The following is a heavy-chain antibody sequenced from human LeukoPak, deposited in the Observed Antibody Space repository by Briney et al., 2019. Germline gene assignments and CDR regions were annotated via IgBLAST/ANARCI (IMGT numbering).Heavy chain of an antibody. CDR1: GGSISRYY. V-gene: IGHV4-59*01. CDR2: IYYSGST. J-gene: IGHJ4*02. CDR3: AREGYSSSTEFDY. D-gene: IGHD6-13*01. Sequence: SETLSLTCTVSGGSISRYYWSWIRQPPGKGLEWIGYIYYSGSTNYNPSLKSRVTISVDTSKNQFSLKLSSVTAADTAVYYCAREGYSSSTEFDYWGQGTLVTVSS.